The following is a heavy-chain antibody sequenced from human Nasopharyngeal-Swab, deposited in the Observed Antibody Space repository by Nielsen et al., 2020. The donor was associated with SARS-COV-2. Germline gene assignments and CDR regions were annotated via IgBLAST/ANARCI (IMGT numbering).Heavy chain of an antibody. J-gene: IGHJ5*02. Sequence: VGQAAGKGLVWVSSISSSSSYIYYADSVKGRFTISRDNAKNSLYLQMNSLRAEDTAVYYCARAPSVRLNWFDPWGQGTLVTVSS. V-gene: IGHV3-21*01. CDR3: ARAPSVRLNWFDP. CDR2: ISSSSSYI. D-gene: IGHD5-12*01.